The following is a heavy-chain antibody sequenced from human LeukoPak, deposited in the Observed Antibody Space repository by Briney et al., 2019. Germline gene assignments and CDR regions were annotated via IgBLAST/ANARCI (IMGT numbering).Heavy chain of an antibody. J-gene: IGHJ3*02. V-gene: IGHV4-30-4*08. Sequence: SQTLSLTCTVSGGSISSGDYYWSWIRQPPGKGLEWIGYIYYSGSTYYNPSLKSRVTISVDTSKNQFSLKLSSVTAADTAVYYCVRDLLAVTGAFDIWGQGTMVTVSS. CDR1: GGSISSGDYY. CDR3: VRDLLAVTGAFDI. CDR2: IYYSGST. D-gene: IGHD1-1*01.